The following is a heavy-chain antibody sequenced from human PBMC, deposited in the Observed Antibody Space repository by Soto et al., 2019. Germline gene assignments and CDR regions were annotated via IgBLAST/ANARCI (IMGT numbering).Heavy chain of an antibody. CDR2: INRDGSKK. D-gene: IGHD6-13*01. CDR3: ARDVSPGSSSLYLDAFDI. CDR1: GFTLSAYW. V-gene: IGHV3-7*05. Sequence: EVQLEESGGDLVQPGGSLRLSCAVSGFTLSAYWMTWVRQAPGKGLEWVANINRDGSKKSYLDSVRGRFTISRDNVGNSLYLQMDSLRADDTALYYCARDVSPGSSSLYLDAFDIWGQGTMVTVSS. J-gene: IGHJ3*02.